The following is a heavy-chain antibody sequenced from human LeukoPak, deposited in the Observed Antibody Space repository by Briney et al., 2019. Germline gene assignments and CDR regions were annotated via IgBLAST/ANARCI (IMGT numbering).Heavy chain of an antibody. CDR2: ISSSGSTI. V-gene: IGHV3-48*03. CDR1: GFTFSSYE. D-gene: IGHD3-10*01. Sequence: GGSLRLSCAASGFTFSSYEMNWVRQAPGKGLEWVSYISSSGSTIYYADSVKGRFTISRDKAQNSLYMQINSLRAEATPVYYCARERYYGSGSYYIPGWFDPWGQGTLVTVSS. CDR3: ARERYYGSGSYYIPGWFDP. J-gene: IGHJ5*02.